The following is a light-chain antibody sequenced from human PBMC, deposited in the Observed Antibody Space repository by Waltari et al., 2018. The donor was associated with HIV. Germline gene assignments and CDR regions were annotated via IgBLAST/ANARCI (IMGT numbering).Light chain of an antibody. V-gene: IGLV1-44*01. CDR2: SNN. Sequence: QSVLTQPPSASGTPGQRVTISCSGSSSNIGSNTVNWYQQLPGTAPKLLIYSNNPRPSGVPARFSGSKSGTSASLAISGLQSEDEADYYCTAWDDGLSDPVFGGGTKLTVL. J-gene: IGLJ3*02. CDR3: TAWDDGLSDPV. CDR1: SSNIGSNT.